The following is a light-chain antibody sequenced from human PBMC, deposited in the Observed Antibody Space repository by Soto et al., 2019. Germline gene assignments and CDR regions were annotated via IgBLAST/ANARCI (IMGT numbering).Light chain of an antibody. V-gene: IGLV1-44*01. CDR3: AAWDDSLNGWV. Sequence: QSALTQPPSASGTPGQRVTISCSGNSSNIGSNTVNWYQQLPGTAPKLLIYSNNQRPSGVPDRFSGSKSGTSASLAISGLQSEDEADYYCAAWDDSLNGWVFGGGTKLTVL. CDR2: SNN. CDR1: SSNIGSNT. J-gene: IGLJ3*02.